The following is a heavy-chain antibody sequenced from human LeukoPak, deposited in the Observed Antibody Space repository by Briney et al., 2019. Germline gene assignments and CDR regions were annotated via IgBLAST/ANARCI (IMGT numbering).Heavy chain of an antibody. CDR1: GFTFSYYG. CDR2: IGYDGTDK. Sequence: PGGSLRLSXAASGFTFSYYGMHWVRQAPGKGLEWVTSIGYDGTDKYYADSVKGRFTISRDNSKNTLSLHMNSLRAEDTAVYYCARDLTYNSWYYFDSWGQGTLVTVSS. J-gene: IGHJ4*02. D-gene: IGHD6-13*01. CDR3: ARDLTYNSWYYFDS. V-gene: IGHV3-30*02.